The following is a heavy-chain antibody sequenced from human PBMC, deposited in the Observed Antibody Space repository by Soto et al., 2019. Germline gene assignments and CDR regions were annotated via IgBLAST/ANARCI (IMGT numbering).Heavy chain of an antibody. CDR1: GFTFSRYA. CDR2: ISGSGGST. CDR3: AKADDYYDSSGPASYFDY. J-gene: IGHJ4*02. D-gene: IGHD3-22*01. Sequence: GGSLRLSCAASGFTFSRYAMSWVRQAPGKGLEWVSAISGSGGSTYYADSVKGRFTISRDNSKNTLYLQMNSLRAENTAVYYCAKADDYYDSSGPASYFDYWGQGTLVTVSS. V-gene: IGHV3-23*01.